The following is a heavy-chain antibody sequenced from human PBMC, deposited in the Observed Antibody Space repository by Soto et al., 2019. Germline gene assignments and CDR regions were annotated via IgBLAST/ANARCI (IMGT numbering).Heavy chain of an antibody. J-gene: IGHJ4*02. CDR3: ARGLDYILTGYYYFDY. V-gene: IGHV4-39*01. Sequence: PSETLSLTCTVSGGSISSSSYYWGWIRQPPGKGLEWIGSIYYSGSTYYNPSLKSRVTISVDTSKNQFSLKLSSVTAADTAVYYCARGLDYILTGYYYFDYWGQGTLVTVSS. D-gene: IGHD3-9*01. CDR2: IYYSGST. CDR1: GGSISSSSYY.